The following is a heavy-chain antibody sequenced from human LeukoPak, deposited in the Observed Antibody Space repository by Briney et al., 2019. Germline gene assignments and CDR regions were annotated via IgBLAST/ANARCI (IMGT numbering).Heavy chain of an antibody. CDR3: ARVGGAYYGSGSYYSAY. J-gene: IGHJ4*02. Sequence: GGSLRLSCAASGLTFSDYYMSWIRQAPGKGLEWVANVKQDGSEKYYVDSVKGRFTISRDNAKNSLYLQMNSLRAEDTAVYYCARVGGAYYGSGSYYSAYWGQGTLVTVSS. CDR2: VKQDGSEK. D-gene: IGHD3-10*01. V-gene: IGHV3-7*01. CDR1: GLTFSDYY.